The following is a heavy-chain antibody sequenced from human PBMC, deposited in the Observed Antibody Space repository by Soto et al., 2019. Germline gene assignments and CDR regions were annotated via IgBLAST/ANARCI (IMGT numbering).Heavy chain of an antibody. CDR2: ISYDGSNK. CDR1: GFTFSSYG. V-gene: IGHV3-30*18. Sequence: GGSLRLSCAASGFTFSSYGMHWVRQAPGKGLEWVAVISYDGSNKYYADSVKGRFTISRDNSKNTLYLQMNSLRVEDTAVYYCAKDISVFKRIAARPAAEYYYYYGRDVGAQGPRFTSSS. D-gene: IGHD6-6*01. CDR3: AKDISVFKRIAARPAAEYYYYYGRDV. J-gene: IGHJ6*02.